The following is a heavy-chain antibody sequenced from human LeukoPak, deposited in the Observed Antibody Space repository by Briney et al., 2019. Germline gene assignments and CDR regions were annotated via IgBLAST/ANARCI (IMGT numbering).Heavy chain of an antibody. J-gene: IGHJ4*02. D-gene: IGHD5-24*01. CDR1: GFIFKKYW. Sequence: GGSLRLSCAASGFIFKKYWMNWVRQVPGKGLECLANIKEDGSETYYADSVKGRFTISRDNPKNLLFLQINSLGVEDTAVYYCARETPRRGETRDGYRWGQGTVVTVSS. V-gene: IGHV3-7*01. CDR2: IKEDGSET. CDR3: ARETPRRGETRDGYR.